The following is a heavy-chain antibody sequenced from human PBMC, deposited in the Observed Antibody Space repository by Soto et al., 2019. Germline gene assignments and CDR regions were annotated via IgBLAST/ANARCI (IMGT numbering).Heavy chain of an antibody. J-gene: IGHJ1*01. D-gene: IGHD3-22*01. CDR1: GGTFSSYA. V-gene: IGHV1-69*13. Sequence: SVKVSCKASGGTFSSYAISWVRQAPGQGLEWMGGIIPIFGTANYAQKFQGRVTITADESTSTAYMELSSLRSEDTAVYYCASQSPYYYDSSGYQTLPCFQHWG. CDR3: ASQSPYYYDSSGYQTLPCFQH. CDR2: IIPIFGTA.